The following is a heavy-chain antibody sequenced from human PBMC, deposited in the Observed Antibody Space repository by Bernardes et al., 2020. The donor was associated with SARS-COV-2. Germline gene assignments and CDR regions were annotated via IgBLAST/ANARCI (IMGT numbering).Heavy chain of an antibody. CDR3: ARHVPVTTVYHGIDV. V-gene: IGHV4-59*08. CDR2: IYDSGST. CDR1: GGSIKNYY. D-gene: IGHD4-17*01. Sequence: SEPLSLTCTVSGGSIKNYYWSWIRQSPGKGLEWIGYIYDSGSTNYNPSLKSRVTISADKSKNQFSLKVSSVTAADTAVYYCARHVPVTTVYHGIDVWGEGTTVTVSS. J-gene: IGHJ6*04.